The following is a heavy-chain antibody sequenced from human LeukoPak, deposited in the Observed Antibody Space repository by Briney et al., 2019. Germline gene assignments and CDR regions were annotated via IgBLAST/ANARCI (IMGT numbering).Heavy chain of an antibody. CDR3: ARDYGDIPPDWYYDL. Sequence: SETLSLTCTVSGGSISSGSYYWGWIRQPPGKGLEWIGSIYYSGSTYYNPSLKSRVTISVDTSKNQFSLKLRSVTAADTAVYYCARDYGDIPPDWYYDLWGRGTLVTVSS. J-gene: IGHJ2*01. CDR2: IYYSGST. CDR1: GGSISSGSYY. V-gene: IGHV4-39*07. D-gene: IGHD4-17*01.